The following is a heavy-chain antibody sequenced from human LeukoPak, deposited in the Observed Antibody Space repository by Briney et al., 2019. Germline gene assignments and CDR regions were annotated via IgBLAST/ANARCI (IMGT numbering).Heavy chain of an antibody. D-gene: IGHD6-13*01. CDR1: GGSISSYY. Sequence: SETLSLTCTVSGGSISSYYWSWIRQPAGKGLEWIGRIYTSGSTNYNPSLKSRVTISVDTSKNQFSLKLSSVTAADTAVYYCARGTLAIAAAPLDWFDPWGQGTLGTVSS. CDR2: IYTSGST. J-gene: IGHJ5*02. V-gene: IGHV4-4*07. CDR3: ARGTLAIAAAPLDWFDP.